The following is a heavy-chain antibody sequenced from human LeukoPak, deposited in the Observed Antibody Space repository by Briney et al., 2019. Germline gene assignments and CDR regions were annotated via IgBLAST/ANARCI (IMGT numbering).Heavy chain of an antibody. J-gene: IGHJ6*02. CDR3: YVGATGPYYYGMDV. V-gene: IGHV3-30*03. Sequence: GSLRLSCAASGFTFSSYGMHWVRQAPGKGLEWVAVISYDGSNKYYADSVKGQFTISRDNSKNTLYLQMNSLRAEDTAVYYCYVGATGPYYYGMDVWGQGTTVTVSS. CDR2: ISYDGSNK. CDR1: GFTFSSYG. D-gene: IGHD1-26*01.